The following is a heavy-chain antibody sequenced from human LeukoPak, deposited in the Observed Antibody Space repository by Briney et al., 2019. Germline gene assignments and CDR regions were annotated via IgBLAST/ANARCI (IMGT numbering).Heavy chain of an antibody. CDR2: INPNSGDT. J-gene: IGHJ4*02. D-gene: IGHD6-13*01. CDR1: EYTFSVYH. V-gene: IGHV1-2*02. Sequence: ASVKVSCKASEYTFSVYHIHGVRVAPGQGLEWMAWINPNSGDTNYVQKFQGRVTMTRDTSISTVYMEVSSLRFDDTAVYYCALIPGGSWAFDFWGQGTLVTVSS. CDR3: ALIPGGSWAFDF.